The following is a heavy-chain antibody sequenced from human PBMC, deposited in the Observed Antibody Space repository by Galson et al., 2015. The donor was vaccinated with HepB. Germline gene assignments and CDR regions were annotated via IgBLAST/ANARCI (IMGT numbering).Heavy chain of an antibody. CDR3: AKDRSLRDYDSLDY. Sequence: SLRLSCAASGFTFDDHAMHWVRQVPGKGLEWVSGISWNSDDIGYADSVMGRFTISRDNAKNSVYLQMNSLRAEDTALYYCAKDRSLRDYDSLDYWGQGALATVSS. V-gene: IGHV3-9*01. CDR1: GFTFDDHA. CDR2: ISWNSDDI. J-gene: IGHJ4*02. D-gene: IGHD3-22*01.